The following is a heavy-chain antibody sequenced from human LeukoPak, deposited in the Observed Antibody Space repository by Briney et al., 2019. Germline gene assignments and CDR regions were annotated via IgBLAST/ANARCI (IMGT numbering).Heavy chain of an antibody. CDR2: MNPNSGNT. CDR1: GYTFTSYG. V-gene: IGHV1-8*02. D-gene: IGHD3-10*01. Sequence: GASVKVSCKASGYTFTSYGISWVRQAPGQGLEWMGWMNPNSGNTGYAQKFQGRVTVTRNTSISTAYMELSSLRSEDTAVYYCARGSGFGTVPLLFAAKYYYYYMDVWGKGTTVTISS. CDR3: ARGSGFGTVPLLFAAKYYYYYMDV. J-gene: IGHJ6*03.